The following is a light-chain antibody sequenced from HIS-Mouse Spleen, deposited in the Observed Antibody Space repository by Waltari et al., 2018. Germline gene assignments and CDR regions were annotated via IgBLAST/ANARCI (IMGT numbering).Light chain of an antibody. J-gene: IGKJ3*01. CDR2: WAS. CDR1: QRVLYSSNNKNY. V-gene: IGKV4-1*01. Sequence: DIVMTQSPDSLAVSLGERATINCKSSQRVLYSSNNKNYLAWYQQKPGQPPKLLIYWASTRESGVPDRFSGSGSGTDFTLTISSLQDEDVAVYYCQQYYSTPFTFGPGTKVDI. CDR3: QQYYSTPFT.